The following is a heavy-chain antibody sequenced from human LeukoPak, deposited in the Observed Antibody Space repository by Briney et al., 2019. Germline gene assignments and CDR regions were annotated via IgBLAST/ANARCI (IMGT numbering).Heavy chain of an antibody. CDR2: ISAYNGNT. V-gene: IGHV1-18*01. Sequence: ASVKVSCKAPGYTFTSYGISWVRQAPGQGLEWMGWISAYNGNTNYAQKLQGRVTMTTDTSTSTAYMELRSLRSDDTAVYYCARERSSSWYDAFDIWGQGTMVTVSS. D-gene: IGHD6-13*01. CDR3: ARERSSSWYDAFDI. CDR1: GYTFTSYG. J-gene: IGHJ3*02.